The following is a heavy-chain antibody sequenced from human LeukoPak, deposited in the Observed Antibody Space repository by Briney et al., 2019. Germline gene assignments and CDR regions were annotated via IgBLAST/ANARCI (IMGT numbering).Heavy chain of an antibody. CDR3: ARGGDSSSRYGYYYYYMDV. CDR1: GYTFTSYG. D-gene: IGHD6-13*01. J-gene: IGHJ6*03. V-gene: IGHV1-18*01. CDR2: ISAYNGNT. Sequence: ASVKVSCKASGYTFTSYGISWVRQAPGQGLEWMGWISAYNGNTNYAQKLQGRVTMTTDTSTSTAYMELRSLRSDDTAVYYCARGGDSSSRYGYYYYYMDVWGKGTTVTVSS.